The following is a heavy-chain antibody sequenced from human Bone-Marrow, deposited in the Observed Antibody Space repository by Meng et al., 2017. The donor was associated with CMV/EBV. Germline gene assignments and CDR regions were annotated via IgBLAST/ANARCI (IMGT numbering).Heavy chain of an antibody. CDR2: ISGSGGST. CDR3: AKDSSGSYYRRPFDY. D-gene: IGHD1-26*01. Sequence: GGSLRLSCAASGFTFSSYAMSWVRQAPGKGLEWVSAISGSGGSTYYADSVKGRFTISRDNSKNTLYLQMNSLRAEDTAVYYCAKDSSGSYYRRPFDYWGQGTLVTVSS. V-gene: IGHV3-23*01. J-gene: IGHJ4*02. CDR1: GFTFSSYA.